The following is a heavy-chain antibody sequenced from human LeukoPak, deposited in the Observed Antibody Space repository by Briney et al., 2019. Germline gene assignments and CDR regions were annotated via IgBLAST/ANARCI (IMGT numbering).Heavy chain of an antibody. V-gene: IGHV3-53*01. CDR3: AKDSYSKGDY. CDR2: IYSGGST. J-gene: IGHJ4*02. CDR1: GFTVSSNY. D-gene: IGHD6-13*01. Sequence: PGGSLRLSCAVSGFTVSSNYMSWVRQPPGKGLEWVSVIYSGGSTYYADSVKGRFTISRDNAKNSLYLQMNSLRAEDTAVYYCAKDSYSKGDYWGQGVLVTVSS.